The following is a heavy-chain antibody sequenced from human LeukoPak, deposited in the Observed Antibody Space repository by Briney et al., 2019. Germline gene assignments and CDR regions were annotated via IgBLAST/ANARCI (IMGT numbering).Heavy chain of an antibody. V-gene: IGHV4-34*01. J-gene: IGHJ4*02. CDR2: INHSGRT. CDR1: GGSFSGYY. Sequence: PSETLSLTCAVYGGSFSGYYWSWVRQPPGKGLEWIGEINHSGRTNYNPSLKSRVTISVDTSKTQFSLKLSSVTAADTAVYYCARGEPTNYDFWSGYPGKYYFDYWGQGTLVTVSS. D-gene: IGHD3-3*01. CDR3: ARGEPTNYDFWSGYPGKYYFDY.